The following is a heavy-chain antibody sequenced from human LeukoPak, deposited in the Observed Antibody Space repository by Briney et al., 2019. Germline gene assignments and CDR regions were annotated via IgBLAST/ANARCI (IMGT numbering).Heavy chain of an antibody. CDR2: IYPGDSDT. CDR1: GYTLSSYW. D-gene: IGHD3-3*01. J-gene: IGHJ4*02. V-gene: IGHV5-51*01. CDR3: ARQNDFRLDY. Sequence: GESLKISCKGSGYTLSSYWIGWVRQMPGKGLEWMGIIYPGDSDTRYSPSLQGQVTISVDTSIGTAYLQWSSLKASDTAIYYCARQNDFRLDYWGQGTLVTVSS.